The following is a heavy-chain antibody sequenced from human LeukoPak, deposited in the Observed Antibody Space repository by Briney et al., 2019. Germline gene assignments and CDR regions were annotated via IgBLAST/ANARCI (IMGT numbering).Heavy chain of an antibody. J-gene: IGHJ4*02. Sequence: SETLSLTCTVSSGSISSTNYYWGWVRQPPGKGLEWIGSIYYSGSTYYNSSLKSRVTISVDTSKNQFSLKLSSVTAADTAVYYCARHCRTYCFDYWGQGTLVTVSS. CDR1: SGSISSTNYY. D-gene: IGHD1-14*01. CDR2: IYYSGST. CDR3: ARHCRTYCFDY. V-gene: IGHV4-39*01.